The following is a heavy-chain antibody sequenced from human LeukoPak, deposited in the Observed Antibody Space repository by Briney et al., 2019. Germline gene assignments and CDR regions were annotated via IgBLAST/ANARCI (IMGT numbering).Heavy chain of an antibody. CDR1: GFTFSSYS. J-gene: IGHJ4*02. CDR2: ISSSSSYI. D-gene: IGHD6-6*01. CDR3: ARVLSIAARADY. V-gene: IGHV3-21*03. Sequence: GGSLRLSCAASGFTFSSYSMNWVRQAPGKGLEWVSSISSSSSYIYYADSVKGRFTISRDNSKNTLYLQMNSLRAEDTAVYYCARVLSIAARADYWGQGTLVTVSS.